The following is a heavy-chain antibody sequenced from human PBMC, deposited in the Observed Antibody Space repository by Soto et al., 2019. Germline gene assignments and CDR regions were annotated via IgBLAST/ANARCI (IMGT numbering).Heavy chain of an antibody. CDR3: ARFGPITSTVTTRFGNYYYMDV. V-gene: IGHV1-8*01. CDR1: GYTFTSYD. J-gene: IGHJ6*03. Sequence: ASVKVSCKASGYTFTSYDINWVRQATGQGLEWMGWMNPNSGNTGYAQKFQGRVTMTRNTSISTAYMELSSLRSKETAVYYCARFGPITSTVTTRFGNYYYMDVWGKGTTVTVSS. CDR2: MNPNSGNT. D-gene: IGHD4-4*01.